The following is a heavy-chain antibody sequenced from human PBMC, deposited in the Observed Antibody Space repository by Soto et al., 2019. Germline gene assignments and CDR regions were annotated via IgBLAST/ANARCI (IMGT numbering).Heavy chain of an antibody. J-gene: IGHJ6*02. CDR3: ARGVGYCDSSGYYYYYYGMDV. CDR2: IIPIFGTA. Sequence: QVQLVQSGAEVQKPGSSVKVSCKASGGTFSSYAISWVRQAPGQGLEWMGGIIPIFGTANYAQKFQGRVTITADESTSTAYMELSSLRCEDTAVVYCARGVGYCDSSGYYYYYYGMDVWGQGTTVTVSS. V-gene: IGHV1-69*01. CDR1: GGTFSSYA. D-gene: IGHD3-22*01.